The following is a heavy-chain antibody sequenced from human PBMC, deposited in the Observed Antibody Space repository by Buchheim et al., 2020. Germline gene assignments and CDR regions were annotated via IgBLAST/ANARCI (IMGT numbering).Heavy chain of an antibody. CDR2: LSASGSAT. V-gene: IGHV3-23*04. D-gene: IGHD3-10*01. J-gene: IGHJ6*02. CDR3: GKVMVRGPSYSYYGMDV. CDR1: GFTFSNYA. Sequence: EAQLVESGGGLVQPGGSLKLSCAASGFTFSNYAMSWVRQAPGKGLEWVSALSASGSATYHADSVRGRPTISRDNSKNTLYLPMNSLRAEDTAIYYCGKVMVRGPSYSYYGMDVWGQGTT.